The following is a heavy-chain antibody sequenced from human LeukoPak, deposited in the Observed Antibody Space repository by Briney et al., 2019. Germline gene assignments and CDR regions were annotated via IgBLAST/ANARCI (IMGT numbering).Heavy chain of an antibody. Sequence: GESLKISCKGSGYGFATCWIGWVRQMPGKGLEWMGIIYPGDSDTRYSPSFQGQVTISADKTISTAYLQWSSLKASDTAIYYCARRDYVPIFDYWGQGTLVTVSP. CDR3: ARRDYVPIFDY. V-gene: IGHV5-51*01. CDR2: IYPGDSDT. J-gene: IGHJ4*02. D-gene: IGHD4-17*01. CDR1: GYGFATCW.